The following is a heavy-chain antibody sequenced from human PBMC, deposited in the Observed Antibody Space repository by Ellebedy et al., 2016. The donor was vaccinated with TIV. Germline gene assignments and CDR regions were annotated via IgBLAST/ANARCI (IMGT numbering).Heavy chain of an antibody. J-gene: IGHJ4*02. CDR2: ISSSSSTI. D-gene: IGHD2-15*01. Sequence: PGGSLRLSCAASGFTFSSYSMNWVRQAPGKGLEWVSYISSSSSTIYYADSVKGRFTISRDNAKNSLYLQMNSLRDEDTAVYYCARDQPRGYCSGGSCYGWLVGYFDYWGQGTLVTVSS. CDR3: ARDQPRGYCSGGSCYGWLVGYFDY. V-gene: IGHV3-48*02. CDR1: GFTFSSYS.